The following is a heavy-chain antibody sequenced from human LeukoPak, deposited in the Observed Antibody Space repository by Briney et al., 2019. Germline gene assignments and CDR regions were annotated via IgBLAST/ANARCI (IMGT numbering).Heavy chain of an antibody. V-gene: IGHV3-11*04. D-gene: IGHD6-13*01. Sequence: PGGSLRLSCAASGFTFSDYYMSWIRQAPGKGLEWVSYISSSGSTIYYADSVKGRFTISRDNAKNSLYLQMNSLRAEDTAVYYCARDPSSSRHRLPDYWGQGTLVTVSS. J-gene: IGHJ4*02. CDR2: ISSSGSTI. CDR3: ARDPSSSRHRLPDY. CDR1: GFTFSDYY.